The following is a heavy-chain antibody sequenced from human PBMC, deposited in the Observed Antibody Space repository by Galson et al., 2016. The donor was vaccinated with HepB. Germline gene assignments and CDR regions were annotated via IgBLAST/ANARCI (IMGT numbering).Heavy chain of an antibody. J-gene: IGHJ4*02. V-gene: IGHV3-48*02. CDR2: INIWSGSSVT. Sequence: SLRLSCAVSGFTFKTHSVNWVRQAPGKGLEWLSYINIWSGSSVTSYADSVKGRFTVSLDNAKNSLYLQMNSLGDDDTAVYFCARDQDYGFDHWGQGTLVTVSS. CDR3: ARDQDYGFDH. CDR1: GFTFKTHS. D-gene: IGHD4-17*01.